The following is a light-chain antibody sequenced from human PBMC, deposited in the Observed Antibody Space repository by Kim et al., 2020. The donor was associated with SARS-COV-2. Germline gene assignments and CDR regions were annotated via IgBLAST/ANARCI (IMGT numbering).Light chain of an antibody. V-gene: IGKV1-9*01. Sequence: ASVGDIVTITCRARQCIRTYLSSYQQRPGKAPKLLIYAAYNLQSWVPSRFSGSGSGTEFTFTISSLQPEDFATYYCQQLYSYPFTFGGGTKVDIK. CDR1: QCIRTY. CDR3: QQLYSYPFT. CDR2: AAY. J-gene: IGKJ4*01.